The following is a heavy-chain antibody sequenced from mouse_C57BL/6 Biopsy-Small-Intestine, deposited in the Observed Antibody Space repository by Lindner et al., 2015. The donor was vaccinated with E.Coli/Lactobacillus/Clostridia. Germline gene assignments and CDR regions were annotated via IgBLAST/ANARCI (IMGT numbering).Heavy chain of an antibody. CDR3: ARGGYYGSSSFAY. Sequence: VQLQESGAELVKPGASVKVSCKASGYTFTTYPIEWMKQNHGKSLEWIGNFHPSNVDTKYNEKFKGKATLTVEKSSSTVYLELSRLTSDDSAVYYCARGGYYGSSSFAYWGQGTLVTVSA. V-gene: IGHV1-47*01. D-gene: IGHD1-1*01. J-gene: IGHJ3*01. CDR2: FHPSNVDT. CDR1: GYTFTTYP.